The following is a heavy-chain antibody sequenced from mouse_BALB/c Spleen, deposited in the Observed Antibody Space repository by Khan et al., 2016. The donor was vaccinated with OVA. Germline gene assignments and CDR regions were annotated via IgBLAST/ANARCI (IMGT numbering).Heavy chain of an antibody. CDR3: ARIYRSDFDY. Sequence: VQLQQSGPELVKPGASVKISCKASGYSFTGYFRNWVMQSHGKSLEWIGRINPHIGETFYNQKFKGKATLTVDESSSTAHLELRSLASEDSAVYYCARIYRSDFDYWGQGTTLTVSS. J-gene: IGHJ2*01. D-gene: IGHD1-1*01. CDR2: INPHIGET. CDR1: GYSFTGYF. V-gene: IGHV1-20*02.